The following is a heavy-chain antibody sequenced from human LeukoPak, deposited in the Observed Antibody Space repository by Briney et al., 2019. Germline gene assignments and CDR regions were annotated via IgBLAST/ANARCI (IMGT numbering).Heavy chain of an antibody. CDR1: GFTFDDYA. J-gene: IGHJ6*03. CDR2: ISGDGGST. V-gene: IGHV3-43*02. Sequence: PGGSLRLSCAASGFTFDDYAMHWVRQAPGKGLEWVSLISGDGGSTYYADSVKGRLTISRDNSNNSLYLQMNSLRTEDTALYYCAKEARGDYYYYYMDVWGKGTTVTVSS. CDR3: AKEARGDYYYYYMDV.